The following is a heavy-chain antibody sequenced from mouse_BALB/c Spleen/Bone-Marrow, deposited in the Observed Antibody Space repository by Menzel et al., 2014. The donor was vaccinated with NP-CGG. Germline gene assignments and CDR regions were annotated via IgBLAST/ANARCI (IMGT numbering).Heavy chain of an antibody. J-gene: IGHJ2*01. D-gene: IGHD1-1*01. V-gene: IGHV5-12-1*01. CDR2: ISSGGGST. Sequence: EVKLVESGGGLVKPGGSLKLSCAASGFAFSSYDMSWVRQTPEKRLEWVAYISSGGGSTYYPDTVKGRFTISRDNAKNTPYLQMSSLKSEDTAMYYCAREVLRDYFDYWGQGTTLTVSS. CDR1: GFAFSSYD. CDR3: AREVLRDYFDY.